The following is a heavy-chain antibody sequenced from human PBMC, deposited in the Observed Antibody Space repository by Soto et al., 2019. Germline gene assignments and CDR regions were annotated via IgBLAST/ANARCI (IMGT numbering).Heavy chain of an antibody. CDR1: GYTFTSYA. V-gene: IGHV1-3*01. CDR3: AGELVDGGGPGLIVATGYEGAFDY. CDR2: INAGNGNT. Sequence: QVQLVQSGAEVKKPGASVKVSCKASGYTFTSYAMHWVRQAPGQRLEWMGWINAGNGNTKYSQKFQGRVTINRDTSESTAYMELSSLRSEETAVYCCAGELVDGGGPGLIVATGYEGAFDYWGQGTLVTVSS. D-gene: IGHD5-12*01. J-gene: IGHJ4*02.